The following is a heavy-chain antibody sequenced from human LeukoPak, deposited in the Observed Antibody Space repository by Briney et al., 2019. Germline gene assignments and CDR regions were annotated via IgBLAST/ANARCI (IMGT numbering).Heavy chain of an antibody. Sequence: ASVMVSGKASGYTFTSYDINWVRQANGQGLEWMGWMNPNSGNTGYAQKFQGRVTMTRNTSISTAYMELSSLRSEDTAVYYCARGRSAQYYYDSSGYYHWGQGTLVTVSS. D-gene: IGHD3-22*01. CDR1: GYTFTSYD. J-gene: IGHJ5*02. V-gene: IGHV1-8*01. CDR2: MNPNSGNT. CDR3: ARGRSAQYYYDSSGYYH.